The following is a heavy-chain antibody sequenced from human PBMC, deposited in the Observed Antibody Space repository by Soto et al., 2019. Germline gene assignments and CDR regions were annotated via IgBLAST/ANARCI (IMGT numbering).Heavy chain of an antibody. CDR3: ARHEAGWYFDS. V-gene: IGHV4-39*01. D-gene: IGHD6-25*01. Sequence: PSETLSLTCSVSRGSIIRGTNYWAWIRQPPGKGLEWIANIYYSGSTFYNPSLKSRVTISLDTSKNQFSLKLRSVTAADTAVYYCARHEAGWYFDSWGQGTLVTVSS. CDR1: RGSIIRGTNY. J-gene: IGHJ4*02. CDR2: IYYSGST.